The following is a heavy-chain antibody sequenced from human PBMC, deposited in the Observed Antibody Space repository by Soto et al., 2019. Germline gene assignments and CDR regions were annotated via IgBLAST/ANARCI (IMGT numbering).Heavy chain of an antibody. D-gene: IGHD1-1*01. CDR2: ISGHNGNT. CDR1: GYTLTNYG. CDR3: VRDWQLSP. J-gene: IGHJ5*02. Sequence: QVQLVQSGDEVKKTGASVKVSCRASGYTLTNYGISWVRQAPGQGLFWMGWISGHNGNTRYAQNVQGRLTLTIDTSTNTADMELMSLKIDDTAMYYCVRDWQLSPWGQGTLVTVSS. V-gene: IGHV1-18*01.